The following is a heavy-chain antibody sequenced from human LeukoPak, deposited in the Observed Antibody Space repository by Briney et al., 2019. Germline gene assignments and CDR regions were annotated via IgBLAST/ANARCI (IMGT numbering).Heavy chain of an antibody. J-gene: IGHJ6*03. CDR2: VSVFNDDT. CDR1: GYRFTRYG. Sequence: AASVKVSCKASGYRFTRYGISWVRQAPGQGPEWVGWVSVFNDDTKYAQKFQGRVTVTTDTSTDTAYMELSSLKSEDTAVYYCARGHGYYYYMDVWGGGTTVTVSS. CDR3: ARGHGYYYYMDV. V-gene: IGHV1-18*01.